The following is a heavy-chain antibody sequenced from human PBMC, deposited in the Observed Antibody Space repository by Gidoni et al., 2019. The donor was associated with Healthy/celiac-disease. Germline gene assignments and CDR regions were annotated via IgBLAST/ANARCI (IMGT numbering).Heavy chain of an antibody. D-gene: IGHD6-19*01. CDR3: ARGLGRRGSGWPFDY. Sequence: EVQLVESGGGLVQPGGSLRLSCAASGFTFSSYEMNWVRQAPGKGLKWVSYISSSGSTIYYADSVKGRFTISRDNAKNSLYLQMNSLRAEDTAVYYCARGLGRRGSGWPFDYWGQGTLVTVSS. CDR1: GFTFSSYE. CDR2: ISSSGSTI. J-gene: IGHJ4*02. V-gene: IGHV3-48*03.